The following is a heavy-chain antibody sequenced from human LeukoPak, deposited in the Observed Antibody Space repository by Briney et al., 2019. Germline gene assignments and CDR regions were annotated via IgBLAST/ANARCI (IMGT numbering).Heavy chain of an antibody. V-gene: IGHV3-33*01. Sequence: PGRSLRLSCAASGFTFSSYGMHWVRQAPGKGLEWVAVIWYDGSNKYYADSVKGRFTISRDNSKNTLYLQMNSLRAEDTAVYYCARPQTTMTSFFDYWGQGTLVTVSS. D-gene: IGHD4-17*01. J-gene: IGHJ4*02. CDR1: GFTFSSYG. CDR3: ARPQTTMTSFFDY. CDR2: IWYDGSNK.